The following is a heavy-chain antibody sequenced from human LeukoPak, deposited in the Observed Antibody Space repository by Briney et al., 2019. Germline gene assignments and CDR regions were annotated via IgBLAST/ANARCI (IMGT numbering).Heavy chain of an antibody. J-gene: IGHJ6*04. CDR2: ISSSSSYI. CDR1: GFTFSSYS. Sequence: GRSLTLSCAASGFTFSSYSMNWVRQAPGKGLEWVSSISSSSSYIYYADSVKGRFTISRDNAKNSLYLQMNSLRVEDTAVYYCARAWWLSDIVVVPAAMLDYYYGMDVWGKGTTVTVSS. V-gene: IGHV3-21*01. D-gene: IGHD2-2*01. CDR3: ARAWWLSDIVVVPAAMLDYYYGMDV.